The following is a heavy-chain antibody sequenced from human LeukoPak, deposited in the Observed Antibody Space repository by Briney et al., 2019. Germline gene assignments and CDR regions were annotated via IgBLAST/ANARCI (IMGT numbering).Heavy chain of an antibody. D-gene: IGHD6-19*01. CDR1: GFTFDSYA. CDR2: ISYDGSNK. J-gene: IGHJ4*02. CDR3: AKGSSSGWPYYFDS. Sequence: GGSLRLSCAASGFTFDSYAMHWVRQAPGKGLEWVADISYDGSNKYYADSVKGRLTISRDNSKSTLYLQMNSLRAEDTAVYYCAKGSSSGWPYYFDSWGQGTLVTVSS. V-gene: IGHV3-30-3*01.